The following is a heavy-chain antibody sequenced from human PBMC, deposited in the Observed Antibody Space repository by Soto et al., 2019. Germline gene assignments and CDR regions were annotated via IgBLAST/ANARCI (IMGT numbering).Heavy chain of an antibody. J-gene: IGHJ6*02. D-gene: IGHD6-19*01. Sequence: LRLSCAASGFTFSSYAIGWVRRAGCKGLEWVSAISGSGGSTYYADSVKGRFTISRDNSKNTLYLQMNSLRAEDTAVYYCAKSVAGTWDYYYYYGMDVWGQGTTVTVSS. CDR1: GFTFSSYA. CDR3: AKSVAGTWDYYYYYGMDV. CDR2: ISGSGGST. V-gene: IGHV3-23*01.